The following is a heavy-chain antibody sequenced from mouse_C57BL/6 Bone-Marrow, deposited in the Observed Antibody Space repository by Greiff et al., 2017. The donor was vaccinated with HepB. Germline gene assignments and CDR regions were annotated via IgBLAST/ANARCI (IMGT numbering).Heavy chain of an antibody. CDR1: GYAFTNYL. CDR3: ARDGGLRRRFDY. D-gene: IGHD2-4*01. Sequence: QVQLQQSGAELVRPGTSVKVSCKASGYAFTNYLIEWVKQRPGQGLEWIGVINPGSGGTNYNEKFKGKATLTADKSSSTAYMQLSSLTSEDSAVYFCARDGGLRRRFDYWGQGTTLTVSS. V-gene: IGHV1-54*01. J-gene: IGHJ2*01. CDR2: INPGSGGT.